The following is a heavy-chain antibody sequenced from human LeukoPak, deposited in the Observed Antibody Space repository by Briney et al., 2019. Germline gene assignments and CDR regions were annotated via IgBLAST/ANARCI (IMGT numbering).Heavy chain of an antibody. V-gene: IGHV3-30*18. D-gene: IGHD5-12*01. Sequence: PGGSLRLSCAASGFTFSSYGMHWVRQAPGKGLEWVAVISYDGGSEYYADSVQGRFTVARDNSKNTMYLQMNSLRAEDTAVYYCAKDFRDGYNHPSYYFDSWGQGTLVTVSS. CDR3: AKDFRDGYNHPSYYFDS. CDR2: ISYDGGSE. CDR1: GFTFSSYG. J-gene: IGHJ4*02.